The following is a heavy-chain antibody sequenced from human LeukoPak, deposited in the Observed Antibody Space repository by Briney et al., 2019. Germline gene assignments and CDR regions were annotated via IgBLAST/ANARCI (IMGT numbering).Heavy chain of an antibody. CDR1: GFTFNTYA. J-gene: IGHJ4*02. CDR3: AKYGSGKAFDY. D-gene: IGHD6-19*01. V-gene: IGHV3-23*01. CDR2: ISVNGGST. Sequence: PGGSLRLSCAASGFTFNTYAMSWVRQAPGKGLEWVSGISVNGGSTYYADSVKGRFTISRDNSKNTLYLELNSLRAEDTAIYYCAKYGSGKAFDYWGQGTLVAVSS.